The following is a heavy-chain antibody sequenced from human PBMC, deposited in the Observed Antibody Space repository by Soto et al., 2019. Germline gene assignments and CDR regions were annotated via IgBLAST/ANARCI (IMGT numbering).Heavy chain of an antibody. Sequence: KPSETLSLTCAVYGVTFSGYYWSWIRQPPGKGLEWIGEINYSGSTNYNPSLKSRVTISVDTSKNQFSLNLSSVTAADTAVYFCARTGVSGWYLDYWGQG. V-gene: IGHV4-34*01. CDR1: GVTFSGYY. D-gene: IGHD6-19*01. CDR2: INYSGST. CDR3: ARTGVSGWYLDY. J-gene: IGHJ4*02.